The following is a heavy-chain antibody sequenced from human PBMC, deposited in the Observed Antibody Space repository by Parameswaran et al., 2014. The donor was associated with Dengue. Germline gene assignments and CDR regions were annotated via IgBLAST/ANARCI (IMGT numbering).Heavy chain of an antibody. Sequence: WVRQAPGQGLEWMGWINPNSGGTNYAQKFQGRVTMTRDTSISTAYMELSRLRSDDTAVYYCASGGTGVAGTAIYYYYGMDVWGQGATVTVSS. J-gene: IGHJ6*02. CDR3: ASGGTGVAGTAIYYYYGMDV. V-gene: IGHV1-2*02. CDR2: INPNSGGT. D-gene: IGHD6-19*01.